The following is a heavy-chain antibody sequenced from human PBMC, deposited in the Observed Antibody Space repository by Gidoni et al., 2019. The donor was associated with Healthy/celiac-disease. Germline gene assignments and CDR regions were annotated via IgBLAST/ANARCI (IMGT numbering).Heavy chain of an antibody. CDR3: ATGGAGVTGTTG. CDR2: FDPEEGET. J-gene: IGHJ4*02. CDR1: GYPLTELS. V-gene: IGHV1-24*01. Sequence: QVQLVQSGAEVQKPGASVKVSCKVSGYPLTELSMHWVRQAPGKGLEWMGGFDPEEGETIYAQKFQGRVTMTEDKSTDTAYMELSSLRSEDTAVYYCATGGAGVTGTTGWGQGTLVTVSS. D-gene: IGHD1-20*01.